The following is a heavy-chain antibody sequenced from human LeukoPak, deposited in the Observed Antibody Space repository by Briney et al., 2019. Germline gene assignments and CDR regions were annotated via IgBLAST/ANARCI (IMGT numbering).Heavy chain of an antibody. D-gene: IGHD2-2*01. CDR1: GGSISSYY. Sequence: NPSETLSLTCTVSGGSISSYYWSWIRQPPGKGLEWIGYIYYSGSTNYNPSLKSRVTISVDTSKNQFSLKLGSVTAADTAVYYCARRDLGYCRGSSCQAPFDYWGQGTLVTVSS. V-gene: IGHV4-59*08. CDR3: ARRDLGYCRGSSCQAPFDY. J-gene: IGHJ4*02. CDR2: IYYSGST.